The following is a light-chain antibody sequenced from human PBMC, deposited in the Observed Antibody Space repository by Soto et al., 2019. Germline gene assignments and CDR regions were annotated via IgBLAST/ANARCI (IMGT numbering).Light chain of an antibody. Sequence: QSALTQPASVSGSPGQSITISCSSDVGSYNLVSWYQHHPGKAPKLIIYEGTERPSGVSNRFSGFGSGNTASLTISGLQAEDEADYYCCSFAGDIVVLFGGGTKVTVL. CDR2: EGT. CDR3: CSFAGDIVVL. CDR1: SDVGSYNL. V-gene: IGLV2-23*01. J-gene: IGLJ2*01.